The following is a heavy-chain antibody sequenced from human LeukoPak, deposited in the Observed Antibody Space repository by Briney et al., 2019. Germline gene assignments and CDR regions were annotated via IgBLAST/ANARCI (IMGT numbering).Heavy chain of an antibody. Sequence: GGSLRLSCAASGFTFSSYVIHWVRQAPGKGLEWVAVISYDGSNKYYADSVKGRFTISRDNSKNTLYLQMNSLRAEDTAVYYCARDGGSYYRPWWGQGTLVTVSS. J-gene: IGHJ4*02. CDR3: ARDGGSYYRPW. V-gene: IGHV3-30*03. CDR2: ISYDGSNK. D-gene: IGHD1-26*01. CDR1: GFTFSSYV.